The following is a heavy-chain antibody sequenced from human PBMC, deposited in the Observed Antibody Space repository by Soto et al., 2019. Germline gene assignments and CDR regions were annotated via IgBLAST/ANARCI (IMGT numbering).Heavy chain of an antibody. CDR2: IYYRGSA. V-gene: IGHV4-39*01. D-gene: IGHD2-15*01. J-gene: IGHJ6*03. Sequence: SETLSLTCTVSGGSISSSSHYWGWIRQPPGKGLEWIGSIYYRGSAYYNPSLKSRVTISVDTSKNQFSLKLNSVTAADTAVYFCARIWVGYCSGGSCYSFCYMDVWGKGTTVTVSS. CDR1: GGSISSSSHY. CDR3: ARIWVGYCSGGSCYSFCYMDV.